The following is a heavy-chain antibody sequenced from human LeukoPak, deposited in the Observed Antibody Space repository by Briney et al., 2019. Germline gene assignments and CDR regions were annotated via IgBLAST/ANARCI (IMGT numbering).Heavy chain of an antibody. Sequence: EASVKVSCKASGGTFSSYTISWVRQAPGQGLEWMGRIIPILGIANYAQKFQGRVTITADKSTSTAYMELSSLRSEDTAVYYCAGTGIAAAGPIDYWGQGTLVTVSS. J-gene: IGHJ4*02. D-gene: IGHD6-13*01. CDR1: GGTFSSYT. CDR2: IIPILGIA. V-gene: IGHV1-69*02. CDR3: AGTGIAAAGPIDY.